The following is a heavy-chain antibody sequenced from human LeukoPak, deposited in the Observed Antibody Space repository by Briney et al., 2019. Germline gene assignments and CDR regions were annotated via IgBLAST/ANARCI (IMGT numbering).Heavy chain of an antibody. Sequence: GRSLRLSCAASGFTFSSYAMHWVRQAPGKGLEWVAVISYDGSNKYYADSVKGRFTISRDNSKNTLYLQMNSLRAEDTAVYYCAKDHGYSSSEIDYWGQGTLVTVSS. V-gene: IGHV3-30-3*01. CDR2: ISYDGSNK. J-gene: IGHJ4*02. CDR3: AKDHGYSSSEIDY. CDR1: GFTFSSYA. D-gene: IGHD6-6*01.